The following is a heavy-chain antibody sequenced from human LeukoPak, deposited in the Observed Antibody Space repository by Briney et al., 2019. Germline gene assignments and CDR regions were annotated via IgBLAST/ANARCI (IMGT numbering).Heavy chain of an antibody. J-gene: IGHJ5*02. D-gene: IGHD3-10*01. CDR3: ARVVRYYGSGTQFDP. V-gene: IGHV4-30-2*01. Sequence: SETLSLTCAVSGGSISSGGYSWRWIRQPPGKGLEWIGYIYHSGSTYYNPSLKSRVTISVDRSKNQFSLKLSSVTAADTAVYYCARVVRYYGSGTQFDPWGQGTLVTVSS. CDR2: IYHSGST. CDR1: GGSISSGGYS.